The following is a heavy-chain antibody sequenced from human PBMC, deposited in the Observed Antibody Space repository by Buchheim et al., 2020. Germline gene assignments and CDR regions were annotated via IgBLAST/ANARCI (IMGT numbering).Heavy chain of an antibody. CDR3: ARDCTTDLGYYYYMDV. V-gene: IGHV3-7*01. D-gene: IGHD2-8*01. J-gene: IGHJ6*03. CDR2: IKQDGSEK. Sequence: EVQLVESGGGLVQPGGSLRLSCAASGFTFSSYWMSWVRQAPGKGLEWVANIKQDGSEKYYVESVKGRFTISRDNAKNSLYLQMNSLRAEDTAVYYCARDCTTDLGYYYYMDVWGKGTT. CDR1: GFTFSSYW.